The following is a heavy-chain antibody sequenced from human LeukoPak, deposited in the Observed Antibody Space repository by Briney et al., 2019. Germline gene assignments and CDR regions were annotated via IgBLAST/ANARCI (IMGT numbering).Heavy chain of an antibody. J-gene: IGHJ6*04. V-gene: IGHV1-69*05. Sequence: SSVKVSCKASGGTFSSYAISWVRQAPGQGLEWMGGINPGYGTTKYAQKFQGRVTITTHTSTSTAYMELSSLRSEDTAVYYCARDDYDILTGYFRGMDVWGKGTTVTVSS. CDR3: ARDDYDILTGYFRGMDV. D-gene: IGHD3-9*01. CDR1: GGTFSSYA. CDR2: INPGYGTT.